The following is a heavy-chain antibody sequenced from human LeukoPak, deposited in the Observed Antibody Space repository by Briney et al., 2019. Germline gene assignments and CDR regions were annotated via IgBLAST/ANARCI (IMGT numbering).Heavy chain of an antibody. CDR1: GGSIRSYY. J-gene: IGHJ2*01. CDR3: ARDLVATISYWYFDL. V-gene: IGHV4-4*07. D-gene: IGHD5-12*01. Sequence: SETLSLTCTVSGGSIRSYYWSWIRQPAGKGLEWIGRIYTSGSTNYNPSLKSRVTMSVDTSKNQFSLKLSSVTAADTAVYYCARDLVATISYWYFDLWGRGTLVTVSS. CDR2: IYTSGST.